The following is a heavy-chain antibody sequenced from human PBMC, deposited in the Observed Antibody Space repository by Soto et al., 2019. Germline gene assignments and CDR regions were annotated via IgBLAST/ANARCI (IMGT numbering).Heavy chain of an antibody. D-gene: IGHD5-12*01. CDR3: ARDNSRDGYNFLDYYYYYGMDV. Sequence: ASVKVSCKASGYTFTSYYMHWVRQAPGQGLEWMGIINPSGGSTSYAQKFQGRVTMTRDTSTSTVYMELSSLRSEDTAVYYCARDNSRDGYNFLDYYYYYGMDVWGQGTTVTGSS. V-gene: IGHV1-46*01. CDR1: GYTFTSYY. CDR2: INPSGGST. J-gene: IGHJ6*02.